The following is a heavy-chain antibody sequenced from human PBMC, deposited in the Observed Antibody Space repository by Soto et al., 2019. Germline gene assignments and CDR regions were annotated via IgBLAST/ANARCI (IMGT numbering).Heavy chain of an antibody. CDR3: ARHGRSGIGSGLFDY. CDR2: IYPGDSDT. Sequence: PLESLKISCKGSGYSFTSYWIGWVRQMPGKGLEWMGIIYPGDSDTRYSPSFQGQVNISADKSINTAYLQWSSLKASDTAMYYSARHGRSGIGSGLFDYWGPGTLDTVSS. J-gene: IGHJ4*02. V-gene: IGHV5-51*01. D-gene: IGHD3-10*01. CDR1: GYSFTSYW.